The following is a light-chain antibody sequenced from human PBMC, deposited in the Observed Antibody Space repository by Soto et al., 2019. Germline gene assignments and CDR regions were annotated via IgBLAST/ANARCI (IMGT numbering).Light chain of an antibody. J-gene: IGKJ1*01. CDR1: QSISSW. Sequence: DIQMTQSPSTLSASVGDRVTITCRASQSISSWLAWYQQKPGKAPKLLIYDASILESGVPSRFSGSGSGTEFTLTISSLQPDDFATYNCQQYNSYSTFGQGTKEEIK. CDR3: QQYNSYST. V-gene: IGKV1-5*01. CDR2: DAS.